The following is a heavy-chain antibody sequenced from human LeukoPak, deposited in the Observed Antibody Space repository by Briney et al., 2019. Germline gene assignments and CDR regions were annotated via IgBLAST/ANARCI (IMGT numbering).Heavy chain of an antibody. CDR2: ISSSGSTI. CDR3: AKPLLRGDYDGY. CDR1: GFTFSSYE. J-gene: IGHJ4*02. D-gene: IGHD4-17*01. V-gene: IGHV3-48*03. Sequence: GGSLRLSCAASGFTFSSYEMNWVRQAPGKGLEWVSYISSSGSTIYYADSVKGRFTISRDNSKNTLYLQMNSLRAEDTAVYYCAKPLLRGDYDGYWGQGTLVTVSS.